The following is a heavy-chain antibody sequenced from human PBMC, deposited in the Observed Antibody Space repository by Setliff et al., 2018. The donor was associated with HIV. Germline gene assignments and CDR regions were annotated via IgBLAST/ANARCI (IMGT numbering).Heavy chain of an antibody. CDR2: ISSSGSYI. CDR3: VRDQGYDSDLYKFYFDS. V-gene: IGHV3-21*04. J-gene: IGHJ4*02. Sequence: PAGSLRLSCAASGFTFTIYTMNWVRQAPGTGLEWVASISSSGSYIYYADSMKGRFTISRDNAKNSLYLQMNSLRVEEDTALYYCVRDQGYDSDLYKFYFDSWGQVTLVTVSS. CDR1: GFTFTIYT. D-gene: IGHD5-12*01.